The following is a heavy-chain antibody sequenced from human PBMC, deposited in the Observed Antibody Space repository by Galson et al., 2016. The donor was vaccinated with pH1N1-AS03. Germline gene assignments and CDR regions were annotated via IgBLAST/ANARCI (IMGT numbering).Heavy chain of an antibody. V-gene: IGHV4-59*08. CDR3: ARRVDTIMEYQYYYDMDV. CDR1: GDAMSNYY. J-gene: IGHJ6*02. CDR2: VYYTGST. D-gene: IGHD5-18*01. Sequence: SETLSLTCTVSGDAMSNYYWAWVRQPPGKGLEWIVSVYYTGSTYNNPSLQSRVAISVDTSKNQFSLKLTSVTASDTAVYYCARRVDTIMEYQYYYDMDVWGQGTTVTVSS.